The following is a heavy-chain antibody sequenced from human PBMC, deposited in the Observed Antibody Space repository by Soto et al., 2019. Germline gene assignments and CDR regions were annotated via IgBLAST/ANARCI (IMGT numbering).Heavy chain of an antibody. Sequence: PGESLKISCKGSGYSFTSYWIGWVRQMPGKGLEWMGIIYPGDSDTRYSPSFQGQVTISADKSISTAYLQWSSLKASDTAMYYCAISTYYYDSSGRDAFDIWGQGNPGHRLL. CDR2: IYPGDSDT. CDR1: GYSFTSYW. D-gene: IGHD3-22*01. J-gene: IGHJ3*02. CDR3: AISTYYYDSSGRDAFDI. V-gene: IGHV5-51*01.